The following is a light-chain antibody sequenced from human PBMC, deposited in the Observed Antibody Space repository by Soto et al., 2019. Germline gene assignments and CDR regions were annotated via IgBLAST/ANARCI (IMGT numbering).Light chain of an antibody. CDR1: QSISSY. CDR2: AAS. CDR3: QQSYSTPYT. J-gene: IGKJ2*01. V-gene: IGKV1-39*01. Sequence: DIQMTQSPSSLSACVGDRVTITCRASQSISSYLNWYQQKPGKAPKLLIYAASSLQSGVPPRFSGSGSATDFTMTISMLQPEDFATYYCQQSYSTPYTFGHGTKRELK.